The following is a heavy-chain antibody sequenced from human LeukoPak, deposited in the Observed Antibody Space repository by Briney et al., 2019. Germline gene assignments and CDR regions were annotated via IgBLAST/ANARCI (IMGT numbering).Heavy chain of an antibody. V-gene: IGHV4-34*01. CDR2: INHSGST. CDR3: ARYGRSNFDY. D-gene: IGHD4-17*01. CDR1: GGSFSGYY. J-gene: IGHJ4*02. Sequence: PSETLSLTCAVYGGSFSGYYWSWIRQPPGKGLEWIGEINHSGSTNYNPSLKSRVTISVDTSKNQFSLKLSSVTAADTAVYYCARYGRSNFDYWGQGTLVTVSS.